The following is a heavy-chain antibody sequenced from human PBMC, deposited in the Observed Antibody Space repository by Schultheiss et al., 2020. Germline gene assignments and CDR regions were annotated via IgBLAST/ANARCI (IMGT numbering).Heavy chain of an antibody. CDR1: GLTVSNNY. J-gene: IGHJ4*02. CDR2: IYSGGST. D-gene: IGHD5-12*01. V-gene: IGHV3-53*01. Sequence: ESLKISCAASGLTVSNNYMSWVRQAPGKGLEWVSVIYSGGSTYYADSVKGRFTISRDNSKNTLYLQMNRLRAEDTAVYYCASVSTGYDFFYWGQGTLVTVSS. CDR3: ASVSTGYDFFY.